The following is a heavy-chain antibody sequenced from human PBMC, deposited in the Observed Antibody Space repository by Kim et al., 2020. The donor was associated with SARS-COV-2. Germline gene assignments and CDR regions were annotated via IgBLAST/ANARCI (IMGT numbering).Heavy chain of an antibody. Sequence: GGSLRLSCAASGFTFRSYGMHRVRQAPGKGLEWVAVIWYDGSNKYYVDSVKGRFTVSRDNSKNTLYLQMNSLRAEDTAVYYCASSATYCNGGSCYSRNGDYFDYWGQGTLVIVSS. CDR3: ASSATYCNGGSCYSRNGDYFDY. J-gene: IGHJ4*02. CDR2: IWYDGSNK. D-gene: IGHD2-15*01. V-gene: IGHV3-33*01. CDR1: GFTFRSYG.